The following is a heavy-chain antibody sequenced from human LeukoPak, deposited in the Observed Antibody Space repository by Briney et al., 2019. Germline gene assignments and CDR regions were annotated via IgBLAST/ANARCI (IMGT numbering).Heavy chain of an antibody. CDR2: INPNSGGT. CDR1: GYTFTDYY. D-gene: IGHD3-3*01. CDR3: ARDYDFWSGYYTSIDY. V-gene: IGHV1-2*02. J-gene: IGHJ4*02. Sequence: GASVKVSCKASGYTFTDYYIHWVRQAPGQGLEWMGWINPNSGGTNYAQKFQGRVTMTRDTSITTAYMELSSLRSDDTAVYYCARDYDFWSGYYTSIDYWGQGTLVTVSS.